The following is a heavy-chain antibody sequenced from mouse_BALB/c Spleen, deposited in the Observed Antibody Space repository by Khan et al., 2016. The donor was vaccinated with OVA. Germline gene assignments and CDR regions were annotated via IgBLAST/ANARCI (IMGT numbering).Heavy chain of an antibody. CDR2: INPTTAYT. D-gene: IGHD1-1*01. CDR3: GSRGLRWDFDF. V-gene: IGHV1-7*01. J-gene: IGHJ2*01. Sequence: QVQLQQSGAELAKPGASVKLSCKASGYTFINYCILWVKQRPGQGLEWIGNINPTTAYTEYNQNFKDKATLTADKSSNTAYMQLSSLTSEDSAVYCGGSRGLRWDFDFWGEGTTLTVSS. CDR1: GYTFINYC.